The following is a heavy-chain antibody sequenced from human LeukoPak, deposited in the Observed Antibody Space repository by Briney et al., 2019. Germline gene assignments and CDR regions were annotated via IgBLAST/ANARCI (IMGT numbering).Heavy chain of an antibody. D-gene: IGHD3-3*01. V-gene: IGHV3-30*19. CDR2: ISYDGSNK. Sequence: QSGGSLRLSCAASGFSFTSYVMHWVRQAPGKGLEWVAVISYDGSNKYYADSVKGRFTISRDNSKNTLYLQMNSLRAEDTAVYYCARGAIFGVVITRSAFDIWGQGTMVTVSS. CDR1: GFSFTSYV. CDR3: ARGAIFGVVITRSAFDI. J-gene: IGHJ3*02.